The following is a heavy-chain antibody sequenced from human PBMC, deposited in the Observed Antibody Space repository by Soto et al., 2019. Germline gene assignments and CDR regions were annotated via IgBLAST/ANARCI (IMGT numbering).Heavy chain of an antibody. CDR3: TTETRTYYDILTGYYRIDY. V-gene: IGHV3-15*07. Sequence: GGSLRLSCAASGFTFSNAWMNWVRQAPGKGLEWVGRIKSKTAGGATGYAAPVKGRFTILRDDSKNTLYLQMNSLKTEDAAVYYFTTETRTYYDILTGYYRIDYWGQGTLVTVSS. J-gene: IGHJ4*02. CDR2: IKSKTAGGAT. D-gene: IGHD3-9*01. CDR1: GFTFSNAW.